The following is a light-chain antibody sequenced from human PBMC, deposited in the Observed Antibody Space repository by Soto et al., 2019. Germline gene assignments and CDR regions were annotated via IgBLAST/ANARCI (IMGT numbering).Light chain of an antibody. CDR2: DVS. J-gene: IGLJ3*02. Sequence: QSALTQPRSVSGSPGQSVTISCTGTSSDVGDYNYVSWYQQHPGKAPKLMIYDVSKRPSGVPDRFSGSKSGNTASLTISGLQAEDEADYYCCSYAGSYTAWVFGGGTKLTVL. CDR1: SSDVGDYNY. V-gene: IGLV2-11*01. CDR3: CSYAGSYTAWV.